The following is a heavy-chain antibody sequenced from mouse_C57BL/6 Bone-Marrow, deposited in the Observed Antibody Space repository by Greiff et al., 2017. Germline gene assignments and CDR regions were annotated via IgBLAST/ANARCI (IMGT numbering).Heavy chain of an antibody. CDR1: GYTFTDYY. D-gene: IGHD3-2*02. CDR3: ARSKTAQAWTWFAY. CDR2: INPNNGGT. J-gene: IGHJ3*01. V-gene: IGHV1-26*01. Sequence: VQLQQSGPELVKPGASVTISCKASGYTFTDYYMNWVKQSHGKSLEWIGDINPNNGGTSYNQKFKGKATLTVDKSSSTAYMELRSLTSEDSAVYYCARSKTAQAWTWFAYWGQGTLVTVSA.